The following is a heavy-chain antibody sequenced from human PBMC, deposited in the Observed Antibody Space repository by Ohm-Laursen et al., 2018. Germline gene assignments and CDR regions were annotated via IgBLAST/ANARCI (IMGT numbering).Heavy chain of an antibody. CDR1: RFTFSSYS. J-gene: IGHJ3*02. CDR3: ARDPTFHAFDI. CDR2: ISSSSSTI. D-gene: IGHD2/OR15-2a*01. Sequence: SLRLSCAASRFTFSSYSMNWVRQAPGKGLEWVSYISSSSSTIYYTDSVKGRFTISRDNAKNSLYLQINSLKGEDTAVYFCARDPTFHAFDIWGQGTMVTVSS. V-gene: IGHV3-48*04.